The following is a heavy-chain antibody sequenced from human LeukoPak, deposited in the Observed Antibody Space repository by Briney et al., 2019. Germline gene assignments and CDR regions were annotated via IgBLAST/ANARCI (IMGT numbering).Heavy chain of an antibody. CDR2: INPNSGGT. J-gene: IGHJ4*02. CDR3: ARESPGSYSDY. V-gene: IGHV1-2*06. CDR1: GYTFTGYY. Sequence: ASVNVSCKASGYTFTGYYMHWVRQAPGQGLEWMGRINPNSGGTNYAQKFQGRVTMTRDTSNGTAYMELSRLRSDDTAVYYCARESPGSYSDYWGQGTLVTVSS. D-gene: IGHD1-26*01.